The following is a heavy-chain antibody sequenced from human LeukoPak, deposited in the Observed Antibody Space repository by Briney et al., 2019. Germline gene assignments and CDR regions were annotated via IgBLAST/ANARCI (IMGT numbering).Heavy chain of an antibody. CDR3: ARGGTLVQGVTVLYGMDV. D-gene: IGHD3-10*01. CDR2: MNPNSGNT. J-gene: IGHJ6*02. Sequence: ASVKVSCKTSGNTFSSYVINWVRQATGQGLEWMGWMNPNSGNTAYAQKFQGRVTMTRDTSISTAYMELSSLRSEDTAVYYCARGGTLVQGVTVLYGMDVWGQGTTVTVSS. CDR1: GNTFSSYV. V-gene: IGHV1-8*01.